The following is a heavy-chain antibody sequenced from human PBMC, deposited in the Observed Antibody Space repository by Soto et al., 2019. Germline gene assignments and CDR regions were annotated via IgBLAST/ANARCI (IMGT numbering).Heavy chain of an antibody. CDR2: IYYSGST. D-gene: IGHD3-22*01. Sequence: PSETLSLTCTVSGGSISSGVYYWSWIRQHPGKGLEWIGYIYYSGSTYYNPSLKSRVTISVDTSKNQFSLKLSSVTAADTAVYYCARKAPYYYDSSGYYYDYWGQGTLVTVSS. J-gene: IGHJ4*02. CDR1: GGSISSGVYY. V-gene: IGHV4-31*03. CDR3: ARKAPYYYDSSGYYYDY.